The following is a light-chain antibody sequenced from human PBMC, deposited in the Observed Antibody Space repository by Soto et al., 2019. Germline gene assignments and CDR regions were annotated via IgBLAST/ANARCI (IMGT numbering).Light chain of an antibody. Sequence: EIVFTQSPVTLSLSPREKATLSCRASQSVRSSYLAWYQQKPGQAPRPLIYGASSRAIGIPDRFSGSGSGTDFTLTISRLEPEDFAVYYCQQYGSSPWTFGQGTKV. CDR1: QSVRSSY. V-gene: IGKV3-20*01. J-gene: IGKJ1*01. CDR2: GAS. CDR3: QQYGSSPWT.